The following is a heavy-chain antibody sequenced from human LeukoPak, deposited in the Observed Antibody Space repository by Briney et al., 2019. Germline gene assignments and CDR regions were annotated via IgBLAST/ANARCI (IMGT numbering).Heavy chain of an antibody. Sequence: GGSLRLSCAASGFTFSSYWMSWVRQAPGKGLEWVANMKQDGSEKYYVDSVKGRFTISRDNAKNSLYLQMNSLRAEDTAVYYCARYGVAPAAYYYYYMGVWGKGTTVTVSS. J-gene: IGHJ6*03. V-gene: IGHV3-7*01. D-gene: IGHD2-2*01. CDR1: GFTFSSYW. CDR3: ARYGVAPAAYYYYYMGV. CDR2: MKQDGSEK.